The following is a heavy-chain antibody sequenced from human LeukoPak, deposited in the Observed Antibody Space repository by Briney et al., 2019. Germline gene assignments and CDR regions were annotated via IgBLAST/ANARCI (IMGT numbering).Heavy chain of an antibody. D-gene: IGHD6-19*01. CDR2: ISGSGGSI. V-gene: IGHV3-23*01. J-gene: IGHJ4*02. Sequence: SGGSLRLSCAASGFTFSSYAMSWVRQAPGKGLEWVSAISGSGGSIYYADSVKGRFTISRDNSKNTLYLQMNSLRAEDTAVYYCAKDKIAVAGTVGDYWGQGTLVTVSS. CDR1: GFTFSSYA. CDR3: AKDKIAVAGTVGDY.